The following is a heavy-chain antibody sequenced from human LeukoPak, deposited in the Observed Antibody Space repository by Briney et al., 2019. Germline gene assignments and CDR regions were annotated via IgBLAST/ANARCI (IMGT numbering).Heavy chain of an antibody. D-gene: IGHD3-10*02. CDR1: GFTFSSYT. CDR3: ARDLHYYVAMDV. J-gene: IGHJ6*02. Sequence: PGGSLRLSCAASGFTFSSYTMDWVRQAPGKGLEWVSSISSSSSYIYYADSVRGRFTIPRDNAKNTLYLQMNSLRAENTAVYYCARDLHYYVAMDVWGQGTTVTVSS. V-gene: IGHV3-21*06. CDR2: ISSSSSYI.